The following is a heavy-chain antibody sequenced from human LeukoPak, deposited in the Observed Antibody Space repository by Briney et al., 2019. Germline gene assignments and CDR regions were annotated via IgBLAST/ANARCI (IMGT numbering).Heavy chain of an antibody. Sequence: ASVKVSCKASGYTFTGYYMHWVRQAPGQGLEWMGWINPNSGGTNYAQKFQGRVTMTRDTSISTAYMELSRLRSDDTAVYYCARDDGEMATYYFDYWGQGPLVTVSS. CDR3: ARDDGEMATYYFDY. D-gene: IGHD5-24*01. CDR2: INPNSGGT. J-gene: IGHJ4*02. V-gene: IGHV1-2*02. CDR1: GYTFTGYY.